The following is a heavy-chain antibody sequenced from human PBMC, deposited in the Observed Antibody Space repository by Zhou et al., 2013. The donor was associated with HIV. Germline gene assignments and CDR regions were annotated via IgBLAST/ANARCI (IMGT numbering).Heavy chain of an antibody. Sequence: QVQLVQSGAEVKKPGSSVKVSCKASGGTFSSYAISWVRQAPGQGLEWMGGIIPIFGTANYAQKFQGRVTITTDESTSTAYMELSSLRSDDTAVYYCARDPSNTSGYFTYFDYWGQGTLVTVSS. D-gene: IGHD3-22*01. J-gene: IGHJ4*02. CDR1: GGTFSSYA. V-gene: IGHV1-69*05. CDR2: IIPIFGTA. CDR3: ARDPSNTSGYFTYFDY.